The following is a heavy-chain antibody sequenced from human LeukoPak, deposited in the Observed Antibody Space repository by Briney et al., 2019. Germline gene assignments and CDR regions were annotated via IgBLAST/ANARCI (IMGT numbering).Heavy chain of an antibody. V-gene: IGHV3-30*18. D-gene: IGHD2/OR15-2a*01. J-gene: IGHJ6*03. CDR2: ISYDGSNK. CDR1: GFTFSSYG. Sequence: GGPLRLSCAASGFTFSSYGMHWVRQAPGKGLEWVAVISYDGSNKYYADSVRGRFTISRDNSKNTLYLQMNSLRAEDTAVYYCAKDGNIVGGHDFYYHMDVWGKGTTVTVSS. CDR3: AKDGNIVGGHDFYYHMDV.